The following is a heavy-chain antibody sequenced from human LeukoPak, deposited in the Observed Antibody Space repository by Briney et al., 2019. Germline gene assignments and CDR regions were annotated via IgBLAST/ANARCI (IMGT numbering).Heavy chain of an antibody. CDR1: GGTFSSYA. CDR3: ARDGGYSYGSYYYYMDV. J-gene: IGHJ6*03. D-gene: IGHD5-18*01. V-gene: IGHV1-69*05. CDR2: IIPIFGTA. Sequence: SVKVSCKASGGTFSSYAISWVRQAPGQGLEWMGGIIPIFGTANYAQKFQGRVTITTDESTRTAYMELSSLRSEDTAVYYCARDGGYSYGSYYYYMDVWGKGTTVTVSS.